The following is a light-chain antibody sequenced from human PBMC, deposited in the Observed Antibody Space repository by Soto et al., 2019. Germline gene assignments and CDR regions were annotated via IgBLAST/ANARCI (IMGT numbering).Light chain of an antibody. J-gene: IGLJ2*01. V-gene: IGLV1-44*01. Sequence: QSVLPQPPSASGTPGQRVTISCSGSSSNIGSNPVNWYQHLPGTAPKLLIYSNNQRPSGAPDRFSGSKSGTSASLAISGLQSEDEADYYCAAWDGSLYGPVFGGGTKLTVL. CDR1: SSNIGSNP. CDR2: SNN. CDR3: AAWDGSLYGPV.